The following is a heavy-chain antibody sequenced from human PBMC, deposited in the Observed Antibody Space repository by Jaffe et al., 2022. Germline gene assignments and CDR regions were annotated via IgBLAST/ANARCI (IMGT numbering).Heavy chain of an antibody. CDR2: ISWNSGSI. J-gene: IGHJ4*02. V-gene: IGHV3-9*01. Sequence: EVQLVESGGGLVQPGRSLRLSCAASGFTFDDYAMHWVRQAPGKGLEWVSGISWNSGSIGYADSVKGRFTISRDNAKNSLYLQMNSLRAEDTALYYCAKDKSAVAGTYYFDYWGQGTLVTVSS. D-gene: IGHD6-19*01. CDR1: GFTFDDYA. CDR3: AKDKSAVAGTYYFDY.